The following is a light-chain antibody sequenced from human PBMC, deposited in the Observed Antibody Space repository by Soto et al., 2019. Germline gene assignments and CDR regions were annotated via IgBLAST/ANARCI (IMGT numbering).Light chain of an antibody. CDR3: GTWDSSLSAWI. V-gene: IGLV1-51*01. CDR1: SSNIGKNY. J-gene: IGLJ2*01. Sequence: QSALTQPPSVSAAPGQKVTISCSGSSSNIGKNYVSWYQQLPGTAPKPLIYDDNKRPSGIPDRFSGSKSGTSATLGITGLQTGDEADYYCGTWDSSLSAWIFGGGTKVTVL. CDR2: DDN.